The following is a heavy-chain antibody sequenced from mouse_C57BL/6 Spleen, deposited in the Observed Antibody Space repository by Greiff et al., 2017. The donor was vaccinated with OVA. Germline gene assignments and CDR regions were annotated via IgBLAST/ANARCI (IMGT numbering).Heavy chain of an antibody. CDR3: ARAIYFDY. J-gene: IGHJ2*01. CDR2: ISSGSSTI. Sequence: EVKLMESGGGLVKPGGSLKLSCAASGFTFSDYGMNWVRQAPEKGLEWVAYISSGSSTIYYADTVKGRFTISRDNAKTTMFLQMSSLSSEDTAMYYCARAIYFDYWGQGTTLTVSS. CDR1: GFTFSDYG. V-gene: IGHV5-17*01.